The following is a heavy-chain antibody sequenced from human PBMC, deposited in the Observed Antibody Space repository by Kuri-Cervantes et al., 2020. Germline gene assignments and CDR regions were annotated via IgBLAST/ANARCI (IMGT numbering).Heavy chain of an antibody. J-gene: IGHJ4*02. Sequence: GGSLRLSCAASGFTFSSHTMHWVRQAPGKGLEWVAVISYDGSNKHYADSVKGRFTISRDNAKNSLLLQMASLRAEDTAVYYCARAAVGRRFDWLSGEFDYWGQGTLVTDSS. CDR1: GFTFSSHT. CDR3: ARAAVGRRFDWLSGEFDY. CDR2: ISYDGSNK. V-gene: IGHV3-30-3*01. D-gene: IGHD3-9*01.